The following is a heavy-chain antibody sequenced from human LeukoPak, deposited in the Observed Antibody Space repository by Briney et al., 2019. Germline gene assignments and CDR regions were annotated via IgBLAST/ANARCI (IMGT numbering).Heavy chain of an antibody. CDR2: ISAYNGNT. CDR3: AREGYSYGYRDNYYYGMDV. CDR1: GYTFTASY. V-gene: IGHV1-18*04. J-gene: IGHJ6*02. Sequence: ASVKVSCKTSGYTFTASYMHWVRQAPGQGLEWMGWISAYNGNTNYAQKLQGRVTMTTDTSTSTAYMELRSLRSDDTAVYYCAREGYSYGYRDNYYYGMDVWGQGTTVTVSS. D-gene: IGHD5-18*01.